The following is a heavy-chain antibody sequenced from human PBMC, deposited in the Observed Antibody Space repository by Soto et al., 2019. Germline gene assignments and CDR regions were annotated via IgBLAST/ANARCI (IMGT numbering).Heavy chain of an antibody. Sequence: GAPVEGCSQASGLTFNSYGIRWGRQAPGQGLEWRGWISAYNGKTNYAQKLQGRVTMTTDTSTSTAYMELRSLRSDDTAVYYCARLTMAQDAFDIWAQGTMVTVSS. D-gene: IGHD3-10*01. V-gene: IGHV1-18*01. CDR2: ISAYNGKT. CDR3: ARLTMAQDAFDI. J-gene: IGHJ3*02. CDR1: GLTFNSYG.